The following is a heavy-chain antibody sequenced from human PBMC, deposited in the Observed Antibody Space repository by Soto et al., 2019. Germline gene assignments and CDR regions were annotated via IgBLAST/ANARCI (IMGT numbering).Heavy chain of an antibody. CDR1: GFTFSNYG. Sequence: QVQLVESGGGVVQPGRSLRLSCAASGFTFSNYGMHWVRQAPGKGLEWVAVIWSDGSNKYYADSVKGRFTISRDNSKDTLFLKINILRAEDTVVYYSALEGGGAIRRSYFDYWGQGTLVTVSS. J-gene: IGHJ4*02. CDR3: ALEGGGAIRRSYFDY. V-gene: IGHV3-33*01. CDR2: IWSDGSNK. D-gene: IGHD3-16*01.